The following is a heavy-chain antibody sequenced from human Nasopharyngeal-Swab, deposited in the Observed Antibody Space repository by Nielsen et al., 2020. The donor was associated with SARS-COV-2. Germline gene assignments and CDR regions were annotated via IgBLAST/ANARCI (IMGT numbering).Heavy chain of an antibody. CDR3: ARGRYNPY. CDR2: INSVSSST. Sequence: GESLKISCAASGFTFSDYYMSWIRQAPGKGLEWVSYINSVSSSTDYADSVKGRFTLSRDNAKNSLYLQMNSLSAEDTAVYYCARGRYNPYWGQGTLVTVSS. V-gene: IGHV3-11*06. CDR1: GFTFSDYY. J-gene: IGHJ4*02. D-gene: IGHD3-9*01.